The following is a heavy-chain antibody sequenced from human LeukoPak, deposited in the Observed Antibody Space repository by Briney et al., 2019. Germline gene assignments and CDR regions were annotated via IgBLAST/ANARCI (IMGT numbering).Heavy chain of an antibody. CDR1: GGTFSSYA. Sequence: VASVKVSCKASGGTFSSYAISWVRQAPGQGLEWMGGIIPIFGIANYAQKFQGRVTITADESTSTAYMELSSLRSEDTAVYYCARSALDSSGYYYVRYFDYWGQGTLVTVSS. CDR3: ARSALDSSGYYYVRYFDY. V-gene: IGHV1-69*13. D-gene: IGHD3-22*01. CDR2: IIPIFGIA. J-gene: IGHJ4*02.